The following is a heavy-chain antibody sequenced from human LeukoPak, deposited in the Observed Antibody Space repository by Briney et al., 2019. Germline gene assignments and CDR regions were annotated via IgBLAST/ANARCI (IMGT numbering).Heavy chain of an antibody. D-gene: IGHD3-22*01. V-gene: IGHV1-18*01. CDR1: GYTFTSYG. Sequence: ASVKVSCKASGYTFTSYGINWVRQAPGQGLEWMGWISAYNGNTNYAQKLQGRVTMTTDTSTSTAYMELRSLRSDDTAVYYCAREHDDSSGYPFFDYWGQGTLVTVSS. CDR3: AREHDDSSGYPFFDY. CDR2: ISAYNGNT. J-gene: IGHJ4*02.